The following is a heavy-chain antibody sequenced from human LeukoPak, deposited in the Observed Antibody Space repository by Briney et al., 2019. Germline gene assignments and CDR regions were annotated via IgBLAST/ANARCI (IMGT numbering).Heavy chain of an antibody. Sequence: ASVEVSCKACGYTFTNYAMHWVRQAPGQRLEWMGWINAGNGNTKYSQKFQGRVTITRDTSASTAYMELSSLRSEDTAVYYCARGYSSGWQYFYLWGRGTLVTVSS. CDR1: GYTFTNYA. J-gene: IGHJ2*01. CDR2: INAGNGNT. V-gene: IGHV1-3*01. D-gene: IGHD6-19*01. CDR3: ARGYSSGWQYFYL.